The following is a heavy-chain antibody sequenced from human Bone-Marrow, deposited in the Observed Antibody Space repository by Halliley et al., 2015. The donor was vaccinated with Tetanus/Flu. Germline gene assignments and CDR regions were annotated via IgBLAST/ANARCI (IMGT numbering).Heavy chain of an antibody. CDR1: GGSFSGYY. Sequence: GLVKPSETLSLTCAVYGGSFSGYYWGWVRQPPGKGLEWLGEINDSGTTHYNPSLKSRVTISVDTSKNQFSLKLGAVTAADTAVYSCTRGRKITFGDVIVSGPMNDYWGQGNLVAVSS. V-gene: IGHV4-34*01. D-gene: IGHD3-16*02. CDR2: INDSGTT. J-gene: IGHJ4*02. CDR3: TRGRKITFGDVIVSGPMNDY.